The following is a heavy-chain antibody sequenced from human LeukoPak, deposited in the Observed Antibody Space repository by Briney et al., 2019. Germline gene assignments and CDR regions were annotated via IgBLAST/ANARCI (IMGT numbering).Heavy chain of an antibody. CDR1: GFTFSSYG. D-gene: IGHD6-19*01. CDR3: ARGGEQWLDLYYFDY. Sequence: GRSLRLSCAASGFTFSSYGMHWVRQAPGKGLEWVAVIWYDGSNKYYADSVKGRFTISRDNSKNTLYLQMNSLRAEDTAVYYCARGGEQWLDLYYFDYWDQGTLVTVSS. J-gene: IGHJ4*02. CDR2: IWYDGSNK. V-gene: IGHV3-33*01.